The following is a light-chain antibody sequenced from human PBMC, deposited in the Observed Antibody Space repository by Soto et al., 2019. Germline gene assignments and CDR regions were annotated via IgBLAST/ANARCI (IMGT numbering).Light chain of an antibody. J-gene: IGLJ1*01. CDR2: DVT. Sequence: QSVLTQPASVSGSPGQSIAISCTGTSSDVGAYNYVSWYQQHPGKVPKLVIYDVTNRPSGVSDCFSGSKSGNTASLTISGLQAEDEADYYCSSYTSNTTPYVFGTGTKLTVL. V-gene: IGLV2-14*01. CDR1: SSDVGAYNY. CDR3: SSYTSNTTPYV.